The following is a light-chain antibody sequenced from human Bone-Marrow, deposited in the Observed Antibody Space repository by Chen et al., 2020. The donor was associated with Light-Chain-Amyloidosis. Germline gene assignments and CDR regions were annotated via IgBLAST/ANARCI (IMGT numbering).Light chain of an antibody. CDR3: QPAITEGVSMF. J-gene: IGLJ2*01. Sequence: SDDLTQPPAVSVSPGQPARNSCSGDGLPTQYSSWYQLTPGQAPRLLIFKDNEKPSGIPERFSGSSSGISVTLTINGVQAEDEADYYCQPAITEGVSMFFGGGTRLTVL. CDR1: GLPTQY. CDR2: KDN. V-gene: IGLV3-25*03.